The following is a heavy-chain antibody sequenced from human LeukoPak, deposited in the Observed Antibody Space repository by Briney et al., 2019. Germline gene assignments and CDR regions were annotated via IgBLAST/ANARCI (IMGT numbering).Heavy chain of an antibody. D-gene: IGHD6-13*01. CDR1: GFTFSSYS. CDR3: ARDGIAAAGTIDAFDI. CDR2: ISSSSSYI. J-gene: IGHJ3*02. V-gene: IGHV3-21*01. Sequence: PVGSLRLSCAASGFTFSSYSMNWVRQAPGKGLEWVSSISSSSSYIYYADSVKGRFTISRDNAKNSLYLQMNRLRAEDTAVYYCARDGIAAAGTIDAFDIWGQGTMVTVSS.